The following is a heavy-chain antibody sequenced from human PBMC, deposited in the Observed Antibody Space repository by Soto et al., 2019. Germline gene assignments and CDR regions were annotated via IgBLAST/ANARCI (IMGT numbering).Heavy chain of an antibody. CDR1: GYTFTSYG. D-gene: IGHD3-22*01. V-gene: IGHV1-18*01. J-gene: IGHJ3*02. CDR2: ISAYNGNT. CDR3: ASFRYYYDSSGLDAFDI. Sequence: QVPLVQSGAEVKKPGASVKVSCKASGYTFTSYGISWVRQAPGQGLEWMGWISAYNGNTNYAQKLQGRVTMTTDTSTSTAYMELRSLRSDDTAVYYCASFRYYYDSSGLDAFDIWGQGTMVTVSS.